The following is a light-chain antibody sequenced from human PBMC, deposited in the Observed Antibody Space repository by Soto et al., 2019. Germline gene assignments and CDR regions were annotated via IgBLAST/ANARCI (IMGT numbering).Light chain of an antibody. Sequence: EIVLTQSPDTLSLSSGERATLSCRASQRISNYYLAWYHQKPGQAPRLLIYGASSRATGVPDRFSGSGSGTDFTLTISRLEPEDFAVYYCQQYGSSPLTFGGGTK. V-gene: IGKV3-20*01. CDR2: GAS. J-gene: IGKJ4*01. CDR3: QQYGSSPLT. CDR1: QRISNYY.